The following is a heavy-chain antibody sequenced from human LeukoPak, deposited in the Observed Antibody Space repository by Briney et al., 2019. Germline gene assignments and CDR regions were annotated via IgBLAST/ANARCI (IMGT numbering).Heavy chain of an antibody. J-gene: IGHJ3*02. CDR2: IYYSGST. Sequence: PSETLSLTCTVSGGFINSHYWSWIRQPPGKGLEWIGYIYYSGSTNYNPSLTSRVAISVDRSKNQFSLKLTSVTAADTAVYYCARRAADDAFDIWGQGTMVTVSS. CDR3: ARRAADDAFDI. V-gene: IGHV4-59*08. CDR1: GGFINSHY.